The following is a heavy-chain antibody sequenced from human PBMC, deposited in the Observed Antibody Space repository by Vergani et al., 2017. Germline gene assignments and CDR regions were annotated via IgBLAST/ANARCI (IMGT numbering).Heavy chain of an antibody. J-gene: IGHJ6*02. CDR1: GFTFSSYA. CDR2: ISYDGSNK. D-gene: IGHD6-19*01. Sequence: VQLLESGGGLVQPGGSLRLSCAASGFTFSSYAMHWVRQAPGKGLEWVAVISYDGSNKYYADSVKGRFTISRDNSKNTLYLQMNSLRAEDTAVYYCARESSSGWYYYYYGMDVWGQGTTVTVSS. CDR3: ARESSSGWYYYYYGMDV. V-gene: IGHV3-30-3*01.